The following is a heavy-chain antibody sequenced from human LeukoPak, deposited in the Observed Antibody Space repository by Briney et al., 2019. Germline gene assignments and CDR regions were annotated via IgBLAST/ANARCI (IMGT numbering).Heavy chain of an antibody. V-gene: IGHV4-31*11. Sequence: PSQTLSLTCAVSGGSISIGGYYWSWIRQHPGKGLEWIGYIYYSGSTYYNPSLKSRVTISVDTSKNQFSLKLSSVTAADTAVYYCASQAPYSSSWKPFDYWGQGTLVTVSS. J-gene: IGHJ4*02. CDR2: IYYSGST. CDR1: GGSISIGGYY. D-gene: IGHD6-13*01. CDR3: ASQAPYSSSWKPFDY.